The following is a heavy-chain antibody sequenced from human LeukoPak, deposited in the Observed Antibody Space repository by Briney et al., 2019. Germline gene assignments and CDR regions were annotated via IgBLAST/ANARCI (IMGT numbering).Heavy chain of an antibody. Sequence: GGSLRLSCAASGFAVSGNYMSWVRQAPGKGPEWVSTISGSGGRTYYADSLKGRFTISRDNSKNTLYLQMNSLRAEDTAVYYCAIGPPYGGYSDWGQGTLVTVSS. D-gene: IGHD5-12*01. CDR2: ISGSGGRT. J-gene: IGHJ4*02. CDR1: GFAVSGNY. V-gene: IGHV3-23*01. CDR3: AIGPPYGGYSD.